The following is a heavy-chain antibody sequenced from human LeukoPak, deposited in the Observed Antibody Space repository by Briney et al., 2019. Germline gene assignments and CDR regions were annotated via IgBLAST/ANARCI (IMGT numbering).Heavy chain of an antibody. CDR3: ARAFSSGGWSLWFDY. J-gene: IGHJ4*02. CDR1: GFTFSSYD. CDR2: IGTAGDT. D-gene: IGHD6-19*01. V-gene: IGHV3-13*01. Sequence: GGSLRLSCAASGFTFSSYDMHWVRQATGKGLEWVSAIGTAGDTYYPGSVKGRFTISRENAKNSLYLQMNSLRAGDTAVYYCARAFSSGGWSLWFDYWGQGTLVTVSS.